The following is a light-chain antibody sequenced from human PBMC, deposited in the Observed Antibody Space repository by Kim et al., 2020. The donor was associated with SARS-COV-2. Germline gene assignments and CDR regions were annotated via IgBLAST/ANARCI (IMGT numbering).Light chain of an antibody. CDR1: QGISSS. Sequence: SSLSASVGYRVTIPCRASQGISSSLAWYQQKPGRAPQLLMDATSTLQNGVPSRFSGSGSGTDFTLTIDSLQPEDFATYYCQHLVSFGGGTKVDIK. J-gene: IGKJ4*01. CDR3: QHLVS. V-gene: IGKV1-9*01. CDR2: ATS.